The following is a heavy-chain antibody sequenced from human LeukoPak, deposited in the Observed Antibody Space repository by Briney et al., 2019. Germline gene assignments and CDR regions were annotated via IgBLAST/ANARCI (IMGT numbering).Heavy chain of an antibody. D-gene: IGHD4/OR15-4a*01. CDR1: GFTFSSYG. J-gene: IGHJ4*02. Sequence: GGSLRLSCAASGFTFSSYGMHWVRQAPGKGLEWVAVISYDGSNKYYADSVKGRFTISRDNSKNTLYLQMNSLRAEDTAVYYCAKDLSTIALYYFDYWGQGTLVTVSS. CDR3: AKDLSTIALYYFDY. V-gene: IGHV3-30*18. CDR2: ISYDGSNK.